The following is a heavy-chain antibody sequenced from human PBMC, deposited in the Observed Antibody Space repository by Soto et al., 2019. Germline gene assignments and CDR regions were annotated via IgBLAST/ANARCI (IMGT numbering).Heavy chain of an antibody. CDR2: IYNGGTT. Sequence: PSETLSLTCTVSGGSINTVNYYWSWIRQSPDKGLEWIGHIYNGGTTYNNPSLTSRVTISVDTSKNQFSLKLSSVTAADTAVYYCARSVFPWGQGTLVTVS. J-gene: IGHJ5*02. V-gene: IGHV4-30-4*01. CDR1: GGSINTVNYY. CDR3: ARSVFP.